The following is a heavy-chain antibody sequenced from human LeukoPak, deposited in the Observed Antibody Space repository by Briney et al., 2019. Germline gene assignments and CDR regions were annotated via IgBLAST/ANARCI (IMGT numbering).Heavy chain of an antibody. J-gene: IGHJ4*02. CDR2: IYSSGSS. V-gene: IGHV4-4*07. D-gene: IGHD1-7*01. Sequence: PSETLSLTCTVSGVSISSDYWSWIRQPAGKGVEWIGRIYSSGSSNYNPSLKSRVTMSVDTSKNQFSLKLSSVTAADTAVYYCAREIGELRRSFDYWGQGTLVTVSS. CDR3: AREIGELRRSFDY. CDR1: GVSISSDY.